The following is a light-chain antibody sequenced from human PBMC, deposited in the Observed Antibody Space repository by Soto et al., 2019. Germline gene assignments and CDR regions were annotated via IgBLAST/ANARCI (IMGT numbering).Light chain of an antibody. V-gene: IGKV1-5*03. Sequence: DMQLTQSPSTLSASVGDRATITYRASQSISSWLAWYQQKPGKAPKLLVYKASSLESGVPSRFSGSGSGTEFTLTISTLQPDDFATYYCQQYEAYPLTFGGGTKVEI. CDR1: QSISSW. J-gene: IGKJ4*01. CDR2: KAS. CDR3: QQYEAYPLT.